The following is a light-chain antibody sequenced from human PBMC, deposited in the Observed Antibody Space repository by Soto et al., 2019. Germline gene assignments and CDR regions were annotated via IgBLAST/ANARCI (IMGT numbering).Light chain of an antibody. J-gene: IGKJ3*01. CDR1: QSVSSY. CDR2: DTS. CDR3: QQRTNWPRSFT. Sequence: EIVLTQSPANLSLSPGERATLSCRASQSVSSYLAWYQQKPGQAPRLLIFDTSKRATGIPARFSGSGSGTDFTLTISSLEPEDFAVYYCQQRTNWPRSFTFGPGTKVDIK. V-gene: IGKV3-11*01.